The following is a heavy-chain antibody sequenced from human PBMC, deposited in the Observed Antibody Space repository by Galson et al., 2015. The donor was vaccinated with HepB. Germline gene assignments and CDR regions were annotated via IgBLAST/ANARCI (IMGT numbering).Heavy chain of an antibody. Sequence: SLRLSCAASGFTFRSYGMLWVRQAPGKGLEWVAVISSDEKHKYYGDSVKGRFTISRDNSKNTLYLQVSSLRAEDTAMYYCATWRSDWKSGYFENWGQGTLLTVSP. D-gene: IGHD1-1*01. J-gene: IGHJ4*02. CDR2: ISSDEKHK. CDR3: ATWRSDWKSGYFEN. CDR1: GFTFRSYG. V-gene: IGHV3-30*03.